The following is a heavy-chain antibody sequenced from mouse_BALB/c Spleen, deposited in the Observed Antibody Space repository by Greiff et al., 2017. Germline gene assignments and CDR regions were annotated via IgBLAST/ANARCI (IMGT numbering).Heavy chain of an antibody. V-gene: IGHV1-62-2*01. CDR3: ARGDGSSQPPDV. CDR1: GYTFTEYI. D-gene: IGHD1-1*01. Sequence: VQLQQSGAGLVKPGASVKLSCKASGYTFTEYIIHWVKQRSGQGLEWIGWFYPGSGSIKYNEKFKDKATLTVDKSSSTAYMELSSLTSEDSAVYYCARGDGSSQPPDVWGAGTTVTVSS. CDR2: FYPGSGSI. J-gene: IGHJ1*01.